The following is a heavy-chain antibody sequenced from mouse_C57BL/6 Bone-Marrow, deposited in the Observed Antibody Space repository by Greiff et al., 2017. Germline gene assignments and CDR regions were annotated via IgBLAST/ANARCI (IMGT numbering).Heavy chain of an antibody. CDR2: ISDGGSYT. D-gene: IGHD1-1*01. Sequence: EVKLMESGGGLVKPGGSLKLSCAASGFTFSSYAMSWVRQTPEKRLEWVATISDGGSYTYYPDNVKGRFTISRDNAKNNLYLQMSHLKSEDTAMYYCARITTVVATDAMDYWGQGTSVTVSS. V-gene: IGHV5-4*03. CDR1: GFTFSSYA. CDR3: ARITTVVATDAMDY. J-gene: IGHJ4*01.